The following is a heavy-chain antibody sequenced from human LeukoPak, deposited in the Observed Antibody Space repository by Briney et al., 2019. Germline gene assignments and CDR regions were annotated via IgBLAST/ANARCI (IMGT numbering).Heavy chain of an antibody. CDR1: RFTFSSYW. V-gene: IGHV3-7*03. CDR2: IKQDGSEK. D-gene: IGHD5-12*01. J-gene: IGHJ4*02. CDR3: ARARGGYDFDY. Sequence: GGSLRLSRAASRFTFSSYWMSRVRQAPGKGLEWVANIKQDGSEKYYVDSVKGRFTISRDNAKNSLYLQLNSLRAEDTAVYYCARARGGYDFDYWGQGTLVTVSS.